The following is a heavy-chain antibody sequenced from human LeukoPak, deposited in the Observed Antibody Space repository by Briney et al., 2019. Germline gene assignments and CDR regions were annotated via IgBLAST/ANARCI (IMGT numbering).Heavy chain of an antibody. V-gene: IGHV6-1*01. Sequence: SQTLSLTCAISGDSVSSKNGAWNRIRQSPSRGLEWLGRTYYRSKWYNDYAVSIQGRITINPDTSKNQFSLQLNSVTPEDTAVYYCARVTADRRGYYYYYMDVWGKGTTVTVSS. CDR2: TYYRSKWYN. D-gene: IGHD5-24*01. CDR1: GDSVSSKNGA. J-gene: IGHJ6*03. CDR3: ARVTADRRGYYYYYMDV.